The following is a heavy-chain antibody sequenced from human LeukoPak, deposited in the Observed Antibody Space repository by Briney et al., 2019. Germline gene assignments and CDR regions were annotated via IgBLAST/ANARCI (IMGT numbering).Heavy chain of an antibody. CDR2: ISTSGGST. CDR3: VKQLGYCSDGSCYFAY. Sequence: PGGSLRLSCTASGFTFSSYAMSWVRQAPGKGLEWVSAISTSGGSTYYADSVKGRFTISRDNSKNTLYLQVNSLRAEDTAVYYCVKQLGYCSDGSCYFAYWGQGTLVSVSS. J-gene: IGHJ4*02. D-gene: IGHD2-15*01. V-gene: IGHV3-23*01. CDR1: GFTFSSYA.